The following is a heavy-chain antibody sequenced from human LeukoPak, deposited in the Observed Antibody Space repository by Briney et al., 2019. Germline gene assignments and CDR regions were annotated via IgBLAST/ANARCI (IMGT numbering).Heavy chain of an antibody. CDR2: ISGSGGST. Sequence: GRSLRLSCAASGFTFSSYAMHWVRQAPGKGLEWVSAISGSGGSTYYADSVKGRFTISRDNSKNTLYLQMNSLRAEDTAVYYCAKDLDSSGYYPGYWGQGTLVTVSS. J-gene: IGHJ4*02. CDR3: AKDLDSSGYYPGY. V-gene: IGHV3-23*01. D-gene: IGHD3-22*01. CDR1: GFTFSSYA.